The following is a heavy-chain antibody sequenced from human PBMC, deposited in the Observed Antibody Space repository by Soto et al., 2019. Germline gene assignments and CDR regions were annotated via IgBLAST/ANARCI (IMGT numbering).Heavy chain of an antibody. CDR2: IYYSGRT. D-gene: IGHD2-21*02. CDR1: GESISSSSYY. V-gene: IGHV4-39*01. CDR3: ARQQTTVVTQAYFDH. J-gene: IGHJ4*02. Sequence: SETLSLTCIVSGESISSSSYYWGWIRQPPGKGLEWIGSIYYSGRTYYNPSFKSRVTISIDTSKNQFSLKLSSVTATDTAVYYCARQQTTVVTQAYFDHWGQGALVTVSS.